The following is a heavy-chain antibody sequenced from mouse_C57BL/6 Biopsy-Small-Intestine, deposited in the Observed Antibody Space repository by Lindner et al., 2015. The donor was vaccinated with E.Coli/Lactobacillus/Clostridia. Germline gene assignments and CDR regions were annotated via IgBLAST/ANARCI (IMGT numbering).Heavy chain of an antibody. J-gene: IGHJ2*01. V-gene: IGHV1-66*01. CDR3: TREGNSAFDY. Sequence: VQLQESGPELVKPGASVEMSCKASDYRFTSYYVHWVRQRPGQGLEWIGWIYPGSANTQYNEKFEDKATLTADTSSSTAYMQLTSLTSEDSAVYYCTREGNSAFDYWGQGTTLTVSS. D-gene: IGHD2-1*01. CDR1: DYRFTSYY. CDR2: IYPGSANT.